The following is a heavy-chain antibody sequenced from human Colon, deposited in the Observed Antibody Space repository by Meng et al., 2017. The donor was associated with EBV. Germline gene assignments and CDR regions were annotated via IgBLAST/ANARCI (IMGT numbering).Heavy chain of an antibody. V-gene: IGHV4-4*02. J-gene: IGHJ4*02. CDR2: IYHSGGT. CDR3: ASSDYYRSDY. Sequence: QMQLQESGPGLVKPSGXLSLTCAVSGGSISISTWWSWVRQPPGKGLEWIGEIYHSGGTNYNPSLRGRVTISLDKSKNQFSLTLRSVTAADTAVYYCASSDYYRSDYWGQGTLVIVSS. CDR1: GGSISISTW. D-gene: IGHD3-22*01.